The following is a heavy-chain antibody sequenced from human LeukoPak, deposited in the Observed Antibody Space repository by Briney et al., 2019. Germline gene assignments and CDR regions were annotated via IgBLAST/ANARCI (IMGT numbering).Heavy chain of an antibody. CDR2: IYSTSNA. V-gene: IGHV3-53*04. CDR1: GFAVSSNY. CDR3: ARGTTLTTRGFDI. J-gene: IGHJ3*02. D-gene: IGHD4-17*01. Sequence: GGSLRLSCTASGFAVSSNYMSWVRQAPGKGLEWVSVIYSTSNAYFAASVKGRFTMPGHSSKNTLYLQMNSLRPEDTAVYYCARGTTLTTRGFDIWGQGTMVTVSS.